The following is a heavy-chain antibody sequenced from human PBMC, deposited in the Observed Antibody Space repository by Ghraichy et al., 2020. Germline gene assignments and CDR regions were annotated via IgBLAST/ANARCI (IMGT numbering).Heavy chain of an antibody. CDR2: MNPNSGNT. V-gene: IGHV1-8*03. CDR3: ARSSVLVRGAKGRYFHL. J-gene: IGHJ2*01. CDR1: GYSFTSYD. Sequence: ASVKVSCRASGYSFTSYDINWVRQTTGQGLEWMAWMNPNSGNTGYAQKFQDRVTITRDTSIDTAYMELNSLRSEDTAVYHCARSSVLVRGAKGRYFHLWGRGTLVTVSS. D-gene: IGHD3-10*01.